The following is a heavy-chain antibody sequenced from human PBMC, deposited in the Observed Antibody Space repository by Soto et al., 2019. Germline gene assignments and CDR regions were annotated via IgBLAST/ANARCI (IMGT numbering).Heavy chain of an antibody. V-gene: IGHV4-34*01. CDR3: ARDSDFWSGYYTGTYYYYGMDV. J-gene: IGHJ6*02. CDR1: GGSFSGYY. CDR2: INHSGST. Sequence: SEPLSLTWAVYGGSFSGYYWSWIRQPPGKGLEWIGEINHSGSTNYNPSLKSRVTISVDTSKNQFSLKLSSVTAADTAVYYCARDSDFWSGYYTGTYYYYGMDVWGQGTTVTVSS. D-gene: IGHD3-3*01.